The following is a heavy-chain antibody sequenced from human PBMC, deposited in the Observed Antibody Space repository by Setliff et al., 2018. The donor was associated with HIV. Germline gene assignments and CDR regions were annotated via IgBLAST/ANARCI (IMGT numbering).Heavy chain of an antibody. CDR1: GASITSHY. CDR3: AREIYGGNSRPFDY. D-gene: IGHD4-17*01. V-gene: IGHV4-59*11. J-gene: IGHJ4*02. Sequence: SETLSLTCTVSGASITSHYWNWIRQSPGKGLEWIGYIYYNGDTNYNPTLNSRGTISVDTSKNQFSLKLTSATAADTAVYYCAREIYGGNSRPFDYWGPGTLVTVSS. CDR2: IYYNGDT.